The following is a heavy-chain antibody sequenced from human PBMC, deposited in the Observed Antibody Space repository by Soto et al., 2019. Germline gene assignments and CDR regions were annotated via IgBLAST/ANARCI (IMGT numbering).Heavy chain of an antibody. CDR1: GFTFSSYA. Sequence: PGGSLRLSCAASGFTFSSYAMSWVRQAPGKGLEWVSAISGSGGSTYYADSVKGRFTISRDNSKNTLYLQMNSLRAEDTAVYYCAKDRIDILTGFGYFDYWGQGTLVTVSS. CDR2: ISGSGGST. D-gene: IGHD3-9*01. J-gene: IGHJ4*02. V-gene: IGHV3-23*01. CDR3: AKDRIDILTGFGYFDY.